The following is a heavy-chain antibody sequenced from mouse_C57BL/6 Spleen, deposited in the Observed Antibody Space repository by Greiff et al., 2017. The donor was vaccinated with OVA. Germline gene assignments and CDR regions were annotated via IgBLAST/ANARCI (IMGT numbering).Heavy chain of an antibody. D-gene: IGHD1-1*01. CDR2: IYPGDGDT. CDR3: ARKEAGDYYGSSYGWFAY. Sequence: VKLQESGAELVKPGASVKISCKASGYAFSSYWMNWVKQRPGKGLEWIGQIYPGDGDTNYNGKFKGKATLTADKSSSTAYMQLSSLTAEDSAVYFCARKEAGDYYGSSYGWFAYWGQGTLVTVSA. CDR1: GYAFSSYW. V-gene: IGHV1-80*01. J-gene: IGHJ3*01.